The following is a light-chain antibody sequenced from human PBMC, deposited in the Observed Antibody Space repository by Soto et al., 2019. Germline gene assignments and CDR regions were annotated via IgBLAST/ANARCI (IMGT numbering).Light chain of an antibody. CDR2: EGD. Sequence: QSALNQPASVSGSPGQSITISCTGTSSDVGRYNLVSWYQQHPGKAPKLMIYEGDKRPSGVSNRFSASKSGNTASLTISGLHTEDEADYYCCSYASSRTDVFGTGTKLTVL. CDR3: CSYASSRTDV. V-gene: IGLV2-23*01. J-gene: IGLJ1*01. CDR1: SSDVGRYNL.